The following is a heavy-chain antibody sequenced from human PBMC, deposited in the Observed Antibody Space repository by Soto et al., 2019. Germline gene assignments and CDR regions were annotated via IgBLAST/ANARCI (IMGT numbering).Heavy chain of an antibody. J-gene: IGHJ6*02. CDR2: IIPIFGTA. CDR1: GGTFSSYA. Sequence: GASVKVSCKASGGTFSSYAISWVRQAPGQGLEWMGGIIPIFGTANYAQKFQGRVTITADESTSTAYMELSSLRSEDTAVYYCADSSSSGSYYYYYGMDVWGQGTTVTVSS. V-gene: IGHV1-69*13. D-gene: IGHD6-6*01. CDR3: ADSSSSGSYYYYYGMDV.